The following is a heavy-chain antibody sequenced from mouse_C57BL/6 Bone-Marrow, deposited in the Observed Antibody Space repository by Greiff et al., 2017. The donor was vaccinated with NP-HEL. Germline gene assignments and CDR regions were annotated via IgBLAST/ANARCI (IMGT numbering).Heavy chain of an antibody. CDR2: ISYSGST. CDR1: GYSITSDY. V-gene: IGHV3-8*01. CDR3: ARSYYDYVAWFAY. Sequence: EVKLQESGPGLAKPSQTLSLTCSVPGYSITSDYWNWIRKFPGNKLEYMGYISYSGSTYYNPSLKSRISITRDTSKNQYYLQLNSVTTEDTATYYCARSYYDYVAWFAYWGQGTLVTVSA. J-gene: IGHJ3*01. D-gene: IGHD2-4*01.